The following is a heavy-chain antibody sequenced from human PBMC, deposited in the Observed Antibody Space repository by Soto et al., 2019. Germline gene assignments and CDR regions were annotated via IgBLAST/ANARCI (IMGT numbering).Heavy chain of an antibody. CDR2: IIPIFGTA. Sequence: GASVKVCCKASGGTFSSYAISWLRESAGQGLEWMGGIIPIFGTANYAQKFQGRVTITADESTSTAYMELSSLRSEDTAVYYCARDFMTVRGANNWFDPWGQGTLVTVSS. J-gene: IGHJ5*02. D-gene: IGHD3-10*01. V-gene: IGHV1-69*13. CDR1: GGTFSSYA. CDR3: ARDFMTVRGANNWFDP.